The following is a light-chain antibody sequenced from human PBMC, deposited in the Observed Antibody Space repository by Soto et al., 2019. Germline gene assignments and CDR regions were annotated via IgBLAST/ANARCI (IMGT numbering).Light chain of an antibody. CDR2: GAS. J-gene: IGKJ1*01. V-gene: IGKV3-20*01. CDR3: QQYGSSSWT. CDR1: QSVSSDY. Sequence: EIVLTQSPGTLSLSPWERATLSCRASQSVSSDYLAWYQQKPGQAPSLLIYGASSRATGIPDRFSGSGSGTEFTLTISSLEPEDFAVYYCQQYGSSSWTFGQGTKVEIK.